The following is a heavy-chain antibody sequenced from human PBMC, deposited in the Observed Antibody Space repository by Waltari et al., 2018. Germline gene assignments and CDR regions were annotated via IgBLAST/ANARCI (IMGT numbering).Heavy chain of an antibody. D-gene: IGHD6-19*01. CDR3: AAVLLQNSSGWYSDY. CDR1: GFTFTSSA. Sequence: QMQLVQPGPEVKKPGTSVTVSCKASGFTFTSSAMQWVRQARGQRLEWIGGTVVGSGNTNYAQKFQERVTITRDMSTSTAYMELSSLRSEDTAVYYCAAVLLQNSSGWYSDYWGQGTLVTVSS. J-gene: IGHJ4*02. CDR2: TVVGSGNT. V-gene: IGHV1-58*02.